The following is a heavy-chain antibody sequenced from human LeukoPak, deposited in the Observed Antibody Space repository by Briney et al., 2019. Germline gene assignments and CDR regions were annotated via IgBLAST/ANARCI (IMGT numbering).Heavy chain of an antibody. J-gene: IGHJ4*02. CDR3: ARAGQGYCTSAGCFLSLDY. CDR1: GGSGGSISSSNY. CDR2: IYHSGST. Sequence: SGTLSLTCAVSGGSGGSISSSNYWSWVRQPPGKGLEWIGEIYHSGSTNYNPSLKSRVTISVDKSKNQFSLKLISVTAADTAVYYCARAGQGYCTSAGCFLSLDYWGQGTLVTVSS. V-gene: IGHV4-4*02. D-gene: IGHD2-2*01.